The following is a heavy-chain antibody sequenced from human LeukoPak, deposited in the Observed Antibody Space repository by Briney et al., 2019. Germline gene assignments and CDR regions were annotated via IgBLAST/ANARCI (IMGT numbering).Heavy chain of an antibody. CDR3: ARSGSGGWIDY. V-gene: IGHV6-1*01. J-gene: IGHJ4*02. CDR2: TYYRSKWYN. CDR1: GDSVSSNSAA. D-gene: IGHD6-19*01. Sequence: SQTLSLTCAVSGDSVSSNSAAWNWMRQSPSRGLEWLGRTYYRSKWYNGYAVFVKSRISVNPDTSKNQFSLQLNSVTPEDTAVYYCARSGSGGWIDYWGQGTLVTVSS.